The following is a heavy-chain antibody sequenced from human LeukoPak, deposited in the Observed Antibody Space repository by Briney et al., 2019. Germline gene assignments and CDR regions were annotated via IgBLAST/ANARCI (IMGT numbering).Heavy chain of an antibody. V-gene: IGHV4-39*01. D-gene: IGHD6-13*01. CDR2: IYYSGST. CDR1: NGSISSNSYY. J-gene: IGHJ4*02. Sequence: SETLSLTCTVSNGSISSNSYYWGWIRQPPGKGLEWIGSIYYSGSTYYNPSLKSRVTIFVDTSKNRFSLNLTSVTAADTAVYYCARLQAAAGTFDYWGQGTLVTVSS. CDR3: ARLQAAAGTFDY.